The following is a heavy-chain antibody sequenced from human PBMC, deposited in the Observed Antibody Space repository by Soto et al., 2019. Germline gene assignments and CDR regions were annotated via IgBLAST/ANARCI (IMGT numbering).Heavy chain of an antibody. D-gene: IGHD2-15*01. Sequence: GGSLRLSCTASGFTFGDYAMSWFRQAPGKGLEGVGFIRSKAYSGTTEYAASVKGRFTISRDDSKSIAYLQMNSLKTEDTAVYYCTRDWGIIVALPGGFDPGGQGTLVTVPS. V-gene: IGHV3-49*03. CDR2: IRSKAYSGTT. CDR1: GFTFGDYA. J-gene: IGHJ5*02. CDR3: TRDWGIIVALPGGFDP.